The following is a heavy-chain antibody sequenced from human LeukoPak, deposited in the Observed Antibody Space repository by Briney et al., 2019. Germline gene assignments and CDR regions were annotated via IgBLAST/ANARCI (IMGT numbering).Heavy chain of an antibody. Sequence: VTVACKAPGYIFTDFHIRCARQTPGQGLGWIRTPDPNSGGTNYGQKFQGRVTMTRDSSISTAYMELSRLISDDTAIYYRARDDSTSSQNAFDIWGQGTMVTVSS. CDR3: ARDDSTSSQNAFDI. V-gene: IGHV1-2*02. CDR2: PDPNSGGT. D-gene: IGHD6-6*01. CDR1: GYIFTDFH. J-gene: IGHJ3*02.